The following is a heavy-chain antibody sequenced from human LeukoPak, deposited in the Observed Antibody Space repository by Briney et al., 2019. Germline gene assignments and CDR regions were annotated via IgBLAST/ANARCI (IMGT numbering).Heavy chain of an antibody. J-gene: IGHJ4*02. D-gene: IGHD3-10*01. CDR1: GFSFGDYA. CDR2: ISYDGSNK. V-gene: IGHV3-30*04. CDR3: AKDHRRGGSGSYTKSSFDY. Sequence: GGSLRLSCIGSGFSFGDYAMTWFRQAPGKGLEWVAVISYDGSNKYYADSVKGRFTISRDNSKNTLYLQMNSLRAEDTAVYYCAKDHRRGGSGSYTKSSFDYWGQGTLVTVSS.